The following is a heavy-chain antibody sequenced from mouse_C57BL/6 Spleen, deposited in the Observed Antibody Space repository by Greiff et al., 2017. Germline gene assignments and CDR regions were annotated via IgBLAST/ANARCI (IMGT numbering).Heavy chain of an antibody. D-gene: IGHD2-10*02. Sequence: EVKLLQSGPELVKPGASVKISCKASGYAFTDYYMNWVKQSPGKGLEWIGDINPSNGGTSYNRKFKGKATLTGDKSSSTAYMELRSLTSEDSAVYYCARKGYGNCGDFDYWGQGTSLTVSS. CDR1: GYAFTDYY. CDR2: INPSNGGT. CDR3: ARKGYGNCGDFDY. J-gene: IGHJ2*02. V-gene: IGHV1-26*01.